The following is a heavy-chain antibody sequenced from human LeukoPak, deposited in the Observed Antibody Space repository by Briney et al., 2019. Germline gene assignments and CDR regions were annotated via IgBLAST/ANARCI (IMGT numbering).Heavy chain of an antibody. CDR2: ISGSGAST. D-gene: IGHD6-25*01. J-gene: IGHJ4*02. V-gene: IGHV3-23*01. CDR3: AKDHPLIAARDY. CDR1: GFTFTTYA. Sequence: GGSLRLSCAASGFTFTTYAMSWVRQAPGKGLEWVSGISGSGASTYYADSVKGRFTISRDNSKNTLYLQMNSLRAEDTAVYYCAKDHPLIAARDYWGQGTLVTVSS.